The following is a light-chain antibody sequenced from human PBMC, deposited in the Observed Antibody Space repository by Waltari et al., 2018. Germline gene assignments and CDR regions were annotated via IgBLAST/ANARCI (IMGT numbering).Light chain of an antibody. CDR1: SSNLGRNP. V-gene: IGLV1-44*01. J-gene: IGLJ2*01. CDR3: AAWDDSLNAAA. CDR2: SNN. Sequence: QSVLTQPPSASGTPGPRVTISCSGSSSNLGRNPLNWYPQLPGTAPKRLIYSNNQRPSGVPDRFSGSKSGTSASLAISGLQSEDEADYYCAAWDDSLNAAAFGGGTKLTVL.